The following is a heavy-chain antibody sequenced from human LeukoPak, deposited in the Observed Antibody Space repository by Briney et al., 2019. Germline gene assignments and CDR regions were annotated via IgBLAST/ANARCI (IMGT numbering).Heavy chain of an antibody. V-gene: IGHV3-23*01. CDR3: AKDPYYYGSGSMGL. CDR2: ISGSGGST. Sequence: GGSLRLSCAASGFTFSSNAMSWVRQAPGKGLEWVSAISGSGGSTYYADPVKGRFTISRDNSKNTLYLQMNSLRAEDTAVYYCAKDPYYYGSGSMGLWGQGTMVTVSS. CDR1: GFTFSSNA. D-gene: IGHD3-10*01. J-gene: IGHJ3*01.